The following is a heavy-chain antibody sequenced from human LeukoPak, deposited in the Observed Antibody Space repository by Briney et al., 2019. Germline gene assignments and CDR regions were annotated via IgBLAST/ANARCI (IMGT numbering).Heavy chain of an antibody. Sequence: SETLSLTCTVSGGSISSSSYYWGWIRQPPGKGLEWIGSIYYSGGTYYNPSLKSRVTISVDTSKNQFSLKLSSVTAADTAVYYCARQRQAIYYYYYMDVWGKGTTVTASS. CDR1: GGSISSSSYY. V-gene: IGHV4-39*01. CDR3: ARQRQAIYYYYYMDV. J-gene: IGHJ6*03. CDR2: IYYSGGT.